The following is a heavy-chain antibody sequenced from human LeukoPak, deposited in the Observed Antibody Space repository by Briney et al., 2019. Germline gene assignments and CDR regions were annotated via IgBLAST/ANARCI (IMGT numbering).Heavy chain of an antibody. Sequence: GGSLRLSCAASGFTFSSYAMSWVRQAPGKGLEWVSAISGSGGSTYYADSVKGRFTISRDNSKNTLYLQMNSLRAEDTAVYYCASSPPVRVTSRAEYFDCWGQGTLVTVSS. V-gene: IGHV3-23*01. CDR2: ISGSGGST. J-gene: IGHJ4*02. CDR1: GFTFSSYA. D-gene: IGHD2-21*02. CDR3: ASSPPVRVTSRAEYFDC.